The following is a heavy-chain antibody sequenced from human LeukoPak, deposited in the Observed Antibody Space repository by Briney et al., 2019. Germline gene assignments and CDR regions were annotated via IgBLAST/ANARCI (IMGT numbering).Heavy chain of an antibody. D-gene: IGHD3-16*01. Sequence: SETLSLTRSVSADSISSHYWTWIRQSPGKGLDWIGYIHNTGDTNYNPSLKGRVTISMDTSKNQVSLKLSSVITADTAVYYCVRTRGMDVWGQGTAVTVSS. V-gene: IGHV4-59*11. J-gene: IGHJ6*02. CDR3: VRTRGMDV. CDR1: ADSISSHY. CDR2: IHNTGDT.